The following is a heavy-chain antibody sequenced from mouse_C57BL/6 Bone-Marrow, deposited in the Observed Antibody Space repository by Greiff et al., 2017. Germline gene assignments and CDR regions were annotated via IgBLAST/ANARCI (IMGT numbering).Heavy chain of an antibody. Sequence: VMLVESGAELARPGASVKLSCKASGYTFTSYGISWVKQRTGQGLEWIGEIYPRSGNTYYNQKFKGKATLTADKSSSTAYMELRSLTSADSAVXFCAREGNYCSYYAMDYWGQGTSVTVSS. CDR2: IYPRSGNT. CDR3: AREGNYCSYYAMDY. J-gene: IGHJ4*01. D-gene: IGHD2-1*01. V-gene: IGHV1-81*01. CDR1: GYTFTSYG.